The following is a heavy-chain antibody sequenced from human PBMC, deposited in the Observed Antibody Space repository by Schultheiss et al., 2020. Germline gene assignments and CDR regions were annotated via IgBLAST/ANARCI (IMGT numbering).Heavy chain of an antibody. J-gene: IGHJ6*02. V-gene: IGHV3-30*03. D-gene: IGHD6-6*01. Sequence: RGSLRLSCAASGFIFSSYGMHWVRQAPGKGLEWVAVISYDGSNKYYADSVKGRFTISRDNSKNTLYLQMNSLRAEDTAVYYCAREGIAARYYCGMDVWGQETTVTVSS. CDR1: GFIFSSYG. CDR3: AREGIAARYYCGMDV. CDR2: ISYDGSNK.